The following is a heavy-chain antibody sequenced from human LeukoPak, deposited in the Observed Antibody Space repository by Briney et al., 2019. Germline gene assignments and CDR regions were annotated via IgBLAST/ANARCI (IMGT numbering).Heavy chain of an antibody. CDR1: GFTFSSYS. D-gene: IGHD1-26*01. J-gene: IGHJ6*02. V-gene: IGHV3-21*01. CDR3: ASNMGYYYYYGMDV. Sequence: PGGSLRLSCAASGFTFSSYSMNWVRQAPGKGLEWVSSISSSSSYIYYADSVRGQFTISRDNAKNSLYLQINSLRAEDTAVYYCASNMGYYYYYGMDVWGQGTTVTVSS. CDR2: ISSSSSYI.